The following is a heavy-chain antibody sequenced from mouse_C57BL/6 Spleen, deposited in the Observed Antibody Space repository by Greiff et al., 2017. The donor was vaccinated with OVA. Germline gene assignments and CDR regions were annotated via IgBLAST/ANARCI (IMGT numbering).Heavy chain of an antibody. CDR2: IYPGDGDT. D-gene: IGHD2-1*01. CDR3: ARCFYDGNYVDAMDY. V-gene: IGHV1-82*01. CDR1: GYAFSSSW. Sequence: QVQLQQSGPELVKPGASVKISCKASGYAFSSSWMNWVKQRPGQGLEWIGRIYPGDGDTNYNEKFKGKATLTADKSSSTAYMQLSRLTSEDSAVYFCARCFYDGNYVDAMDYWGQGTSVTVSS. J-gene: IGHJ4*01.